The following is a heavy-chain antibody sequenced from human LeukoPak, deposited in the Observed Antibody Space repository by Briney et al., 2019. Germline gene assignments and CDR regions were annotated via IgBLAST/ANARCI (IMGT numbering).Heavy chain of an antibody. CDR1: GYTFTGYY. CDR3: ARGGRVTTVVTPLDY. CDR2: INPNSYGT. V-gene: IGHV1-2*02. D-gene: IGHD4-23*01. J-gene: IGHJ4*02. Sequence: WASVKVSCKASGYTFTGYYMHWVRQAPGQGLEWMGWINPNSYGTNYAQKFQGRVTMTRDTSISTAYMELSRLRSDDTAVYYCARGGRVTTVVTPLDYWGQGTLVTVSS.